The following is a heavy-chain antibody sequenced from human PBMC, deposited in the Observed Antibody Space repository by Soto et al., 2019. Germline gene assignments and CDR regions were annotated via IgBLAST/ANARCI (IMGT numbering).Heavy chain of an antibody. V-gene: IGHV4-59*08. CDR3: ARGSTGYSSSWYRY. J-gene: IGHJ4*02. CDR2: IYNSGST. Sequence: SETVSLTCTVSGGCISSYYWIWIRQPPGKGLEWIGYIYNSGSTNYNPSLKSRVTISVDTSKNQFSLKLSSVTAADTAVYYCARGSTGYSSSWYRYWGQGTLVTSPQ. CDR1: GGCISSYY. D-gene: IGHD6-13*01.